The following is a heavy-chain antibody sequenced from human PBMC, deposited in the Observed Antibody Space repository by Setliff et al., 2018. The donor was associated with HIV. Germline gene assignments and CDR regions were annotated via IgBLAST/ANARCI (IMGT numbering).Heavy chain of an antibody. J-gene: IGHJ5*02. Sequence: SETLSLTCTVSGGSITRSTYYWDWIRQPPGKGLEWIGNTYYTGSTSYNPSLKSRVTISVDTSKNQFSLKLYSVTAADTAVYYCARHILSGTTVTNSWFDPWGQGTLVTVSS. CDR3: ARHILSGTTVTNSWFDP. CDR1: GGSITRSTYY. CDR2: TYYTGST. D-gene: IGHD4-17*01. V-gene: IGHV4-39*01.